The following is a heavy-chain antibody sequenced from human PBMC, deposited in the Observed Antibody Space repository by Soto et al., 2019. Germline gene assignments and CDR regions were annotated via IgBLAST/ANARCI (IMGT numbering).Heavy chain of an antibody. CDR2: IIPIFGTA. CDR3: ASPFGSNYDIWSGPRYGIDV. CDR1: GGTFSSYA. Sequence: SVKVSCKASGGTFSSYAISWVRQAPGQGLEWMGGIIPIFGTANYAQKFQGRVTITADESTSTAYMELSSLRSEDTAVYYCASPFGSNYDIWSGPRYGIDVWGQGTTVTVSS. D-gene: IGHD3-3*01. V-gene: IGHV1-69*13. J-gene: IGHJ6*02.